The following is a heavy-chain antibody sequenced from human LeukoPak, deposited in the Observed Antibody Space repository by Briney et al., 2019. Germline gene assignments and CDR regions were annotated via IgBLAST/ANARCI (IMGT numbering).Heavy chain of an antibody. Sequence: PSETLSLTCTVSNYSISSGYYWGWIRQPPGKGLEWIGSIYHSGSTYYNPSLKSRVTISVDTSKNQFSLKLSSVTAADTAVYYCARDPLGVGESFNWFDPWGQGTLVTVSS. J-gene: IGHJ5*02. CDR3: ARDPLGVGESFNWFDP. V-gene: IGHV4-38-2*02. CDR1: NYSISSGYY. D-gene: IGHD3-10*01. CDR2: IYHSGST.